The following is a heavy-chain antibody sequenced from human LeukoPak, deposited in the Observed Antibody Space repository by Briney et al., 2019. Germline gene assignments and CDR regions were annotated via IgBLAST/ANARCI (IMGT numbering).Heavy chain of an antibody. CDR3: ARGPPLFDP. J-gene: IGHJ5*02. CDR2: IDISSTTI. V-gene: IGHV3-48*01. Sequence: GGSLRLSCAASGFSFSSYTMNWVRQAPGQGLEWLSYIDISSTTIYYADSVKGRFTISRDNAKNSLYLQMNSLRAEDTAVYYCARGPPLFDPWGQGTLVTVSP. CDR1: GFSFSSYT.